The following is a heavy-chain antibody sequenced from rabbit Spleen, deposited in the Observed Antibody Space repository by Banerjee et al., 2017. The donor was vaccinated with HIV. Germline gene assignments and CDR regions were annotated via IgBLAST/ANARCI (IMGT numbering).Heavy chain of an antibody. CDR1: GFSFSSSYY. CDR3: ARGDNYHSSGFKL. Sequence: QEQLEESGGDLVKPEGSLTLTCTASGFSFSSSYYMCWVRQAPGKGLEWIACIYAGSSGSTYYASWAKGRFTIFKTSSTTVTLQMTSLTAADTATYFCARGDNYHSSGFKLWGQGTLVTVS. D-gene: IGHD4-1*01. J-gene: IGHJ4*01. V-gene: IGHV1S45*01. CDR2: IYAGSSGST.